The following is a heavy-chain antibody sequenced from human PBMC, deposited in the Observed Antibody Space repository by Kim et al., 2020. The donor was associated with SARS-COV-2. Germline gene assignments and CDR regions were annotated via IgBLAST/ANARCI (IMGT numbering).Heavy chain of an antibody. V-gene: IGHV4-31*03. J-gene: IGHJ4*02. CDR1: GGSISSGGYY. CDR3: ARAETIFGVVIGCFDY. CDR2: SYYSGST. D-gene: IGHD3-3*01. Sequence: SETLSLTCTVSGGSISSGGYYWSWIRQHPGKGLEWIGYSYYSGSTYYNPSLQSRVTISVDTSKNQFSLKLSSVTAADTAVYYCARAETIFGVVIGCFDYWGQGTLVTVSS.